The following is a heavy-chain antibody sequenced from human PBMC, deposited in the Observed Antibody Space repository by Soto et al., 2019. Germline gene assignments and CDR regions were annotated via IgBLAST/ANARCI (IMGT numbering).Heavy chain of an antibody. CDR1: GFTFSSYA. Sequence: GGSLRLSCAASGFTFSSYAMSWVRQAPGKGLEWVSAISGSGGSTYYADSVKGRFTISRDNSKNTLYLQMNSLRAEDTAVDYCVKDIVIEGGIIDYWGQGTLVTVSS. CDR2: ISGSGGST. V-gene: IGHV3-23*01. D-gene: IGHD3-16*02. CDR3: VKDIVIEGGIIDY. J-gene: IGHJ4*02.